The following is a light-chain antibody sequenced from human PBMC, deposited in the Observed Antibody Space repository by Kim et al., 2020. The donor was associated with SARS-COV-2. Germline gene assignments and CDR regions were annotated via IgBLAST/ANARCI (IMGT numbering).Light chain of an antibody. J-gene: IGLJ2*01. CDR2: EED. V-gene: IGLV6-57*02. Sequence: VTITCAGRSGSNATNYEQWCQRRPGSAPTAVIYEEDQSPSGVPDRFSGSIDRCANSAALTISGLKTEDEADYYCQSYDGSNHVVFGGGTQLTVL. CDR3: QSYDGSNHVV. CDR1: SGSNATNY.